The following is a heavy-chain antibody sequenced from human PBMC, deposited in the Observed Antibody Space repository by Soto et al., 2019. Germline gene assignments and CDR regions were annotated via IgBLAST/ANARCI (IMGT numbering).Heavy chain of an antibody. CDR3: ARDGLAVAGTGY. J-gene: IGHJ4*02. CDR1: GFTVSSNY. CDR2: IYSGGST. Sequence: EVQLVESGGGLVQPGGSLRLSCAASGFTVSSNYMSWVRQAPGKGLEWVSVIYSGGSTYYADSVKGRFTISRDNSKNTLYLQMNSLRAEDKAVYYCARDGLAVAGTGYWGQGTLVTVSS. V-gene: IGHV3-66*01. D-gene: IGHD6-19*01.